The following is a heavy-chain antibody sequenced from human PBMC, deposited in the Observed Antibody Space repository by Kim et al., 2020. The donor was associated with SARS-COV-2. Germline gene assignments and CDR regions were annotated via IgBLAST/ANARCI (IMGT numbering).Heavy chain of an antibody. V-gene: IGHV3-30-3*01. CDR1: GFTFSSCA. CDR3: WRDPWSRPCGLTYF. J-gene: IGHJ1*01. D-gene: IGHD2-21*01. Sequence: GGSLRLSCAASGFTFSSCAIHWVRQAPGKGLEWVAVISYDGSNKNYADSVKGRFTISRDNSKNTLYLQMNSLRAEDTALYYCWRDPWSRPCGLTYF. CDR2: ISYDGSNK.